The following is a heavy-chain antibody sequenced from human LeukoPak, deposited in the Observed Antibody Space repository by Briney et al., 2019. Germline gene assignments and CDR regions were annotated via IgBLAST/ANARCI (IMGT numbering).Heavy chain of an antibody. J-gene: IGHJ4*02. CDR2: IRGDGSER. CDR1: GFTFSSYW. D-gene: IGHD3-3*01. V-gene: IGHV3-7*01. Sequence: GGSLRLSCAAPGFTFSSYWMTWVRQAPGKGREWVANIRGDGSERFYVGYLKGRFTISRDNAKNSLYLQMNSLRVDDTAVYYCVREGPPQGRPWSGWYPFDFWGQGILVTVSS. CDR3: VREGPPQGRPWSGWYPFDF.